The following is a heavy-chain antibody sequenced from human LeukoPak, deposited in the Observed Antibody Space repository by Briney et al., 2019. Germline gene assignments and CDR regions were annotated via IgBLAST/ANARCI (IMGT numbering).Heavy chain of an antibody. CDR2: ISYDGSNK. V-gene: IGHV3-30-3*01. CDR1: GFSFPDYS. D-gene: IGHD3-16*01. J-gene: IGHJ6*02. CDR3: ARDWAPFWGMDV. Sequence: GGSLRLSCAASGFSFPDYSIHWVRQNPGKGLEWVAVISYDGSNKYYADSVKGRFTISRDNSKNTVHLQMNSLRAEDTAVYYCARDWAPFWGMDVWGQGTTVTVSS.